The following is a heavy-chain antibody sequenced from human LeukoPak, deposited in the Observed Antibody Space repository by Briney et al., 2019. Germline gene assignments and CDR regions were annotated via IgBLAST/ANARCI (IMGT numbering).Heavy chain of an antibody. CDR3: ARTGGDNWNDPRGWFDP. J-gene: IGHJ5*02. CDR2: IYSGGST. CDR1: GFTVSSNY. D-gene: IGHD1-20*01. V-gene: IGHV3-53*01. Sequence: PGGSLRLSCAASGFTVSSNYMSWVRQAPGKGLEWVSVIYSGGSTYYADSVKGRFTISRDNSKNTLYLQMNSLRAEDTAVYYCARTGGDNWNDPRGWFDPWGQGTLVTVSS.